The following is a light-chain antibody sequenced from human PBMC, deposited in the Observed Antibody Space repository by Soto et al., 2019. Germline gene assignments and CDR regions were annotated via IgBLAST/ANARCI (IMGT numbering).Light chain of an antibody. Sequence: IVLTQSPATLSLSPGERATLSCRASESVRHYVAWYQQKPGQAPSLLMYDASTRATGIPARFSGSGSRTDYPITIRSLQAEDFAIYYCQHRNKWSYIFGQGTKLEIK. CDR2: DAS. V-gene: IGKV3-11*01. CDR3: QHRNKWSYI. J-gene: IGKJ2*01. CDR1: ESVRHY.